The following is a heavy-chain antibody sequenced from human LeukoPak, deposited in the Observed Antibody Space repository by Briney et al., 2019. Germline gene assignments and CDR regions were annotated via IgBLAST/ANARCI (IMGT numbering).Heavy chain of an antibody. CDR3: AKDRDGYIEYYFDY. CDR2: IKQDGTEK. V-gene: IGHV3-7*03. J-gene: IGHJ4*02. D-gene: IGHD5-24*01. CDR1: GFTFNNYW. Sequence: GGSLRLSCAASGFTFNNYWMSWVRQAPGKGLEWVANIKQDGTEKYYVDSVKGRFTISRDNSKNSLYLQMNSLRTEDTALYYCAKDRDGYIEYYFDYWGQGTLVTVSS.